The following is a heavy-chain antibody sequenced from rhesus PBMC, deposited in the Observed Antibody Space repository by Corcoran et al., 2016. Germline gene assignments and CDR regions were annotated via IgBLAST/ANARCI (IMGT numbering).Heavy chain of an antibody. CDR1: GGSVSSSNW. CDR3: ARDPITGITP. J-gene: IGHJ4*01. Sequence: QVQLQESGPGLVKPSETLSLTCAVSGGSVSSSNWWSWIRPPPGKGLEWIGYISGSSGSTYYNPSLKSRVTISTDTSKNQFSLKLSSVTAADTAVYYCARDPITGITPWGQGVLVTGSS. V-gene: IGHV4-65*01. CDR2: ISGSSGST. D-gene: IGHD1-26*01.